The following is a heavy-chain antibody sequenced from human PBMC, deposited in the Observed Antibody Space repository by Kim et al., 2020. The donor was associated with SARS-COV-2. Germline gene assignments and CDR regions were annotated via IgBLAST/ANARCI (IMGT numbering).Heavy chain of an antibody. V-gene: IGHV3-7*01. D-gene: IGHD6-19*01. Sequence: GGSLRLSCAASGFTFSTYWMSWVRQAPGKGLEWVAIISQDGSEKYYVDSVKGRFTISRDNAKNSLYLQMNSLRAEDTAVYYCARGGWLGLDYWGQGNLVTVSS. J-gene: IGHJ4*02. CDR3: ARGGWLGLDY. CDR2: ISQDGSEK. CDR1: GFTFSTYW.